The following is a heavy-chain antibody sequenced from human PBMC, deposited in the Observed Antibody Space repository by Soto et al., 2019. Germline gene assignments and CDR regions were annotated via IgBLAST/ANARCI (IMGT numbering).Heavy chain of an antibody. CDR3: ARGECSSNYCFTRWALDI. Sequence: SETLSLTCAVYGGSFSGYYWTWIRQTPGKGLEWIGEIHHSGRTNYNPSLKSRVSISADTSKTRFSLNLTSVTAADTAVYYCARGECSSNYCFTRWALDIWGQGTVVTVSS. J-gene: IGHJ3*02. CDR2: IHHSGRT. V-gene: IGHV4-34*01. D-gene: IGHD2-2*01. CDR1: GGSFSGYY.